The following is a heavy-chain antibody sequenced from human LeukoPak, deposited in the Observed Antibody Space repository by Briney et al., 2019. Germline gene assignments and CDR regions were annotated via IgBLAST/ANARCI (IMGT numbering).Heavy chain of an antibody. CDR2: IYPNSGGT. D-gene: IGHD1-26*01. CDR3: ARAGIVGATPVDY. Sequence: ASVKVSCKASGYPFTGYYMHWVRQAPGQGLEWMGWIYPNSGGTNFAQKFQGRVTMTRDTSISTAYMELSRLRSDDTAAYYCARAGIVGATPVDYWGQGTLVTVSS. V-gene: IGHV1-2*02. J-gene: IGHJ4*02. CDR1: GYPFTGYY.